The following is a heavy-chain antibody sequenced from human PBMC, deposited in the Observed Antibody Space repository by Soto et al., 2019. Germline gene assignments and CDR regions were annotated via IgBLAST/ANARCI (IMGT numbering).Heavy chain of an antibody. CDR3: AREGIFGVVIRPGNWFDP. V-gene: IGHV4-34*01. CDR1: GGSFSGYY. D-gene: IGHD3-3*01. CDR2: INHSGST. Sequence: SETLSLTCAVYGGSFSGYYWSWIRQPPGKGLEWIGEINHSGSTNYNPSLKSRVTISVDTSKNQFSLKLSSVTAADTAVYYCAREGIFGVVIRPGNWFDPWGQGTLVTVSS. J-gene: IGHJ5*02.